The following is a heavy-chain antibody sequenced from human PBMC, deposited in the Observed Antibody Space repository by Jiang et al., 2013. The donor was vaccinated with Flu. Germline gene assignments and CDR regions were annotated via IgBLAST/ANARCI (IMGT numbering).Heavy chain of an antibody. D-gene: IGHD3-10*01. CDR3: AKALTMVRGVHPYYFDY. CDR2: IGGSGDSK. V-gene: IGHV3-23*01. CDR1: GFTFSSYA. J-gene: IGHJ4*02. Sequence: GLVQPGGSLRLSCAASGFTFSSYAMSWVRQAPGKGLEWVSAIGGSGDSKYYADSVKGRFTISRDNSENTLYLQMNSLRAEDTAVYYCAKALTMVRGVHPYYFDYWGQGTLVTVSS.